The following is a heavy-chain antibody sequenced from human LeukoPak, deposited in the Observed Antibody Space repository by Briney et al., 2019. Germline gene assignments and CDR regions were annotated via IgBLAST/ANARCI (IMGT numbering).Heavy chain of an antibody. CDR2: IYTSGST. CDR1: GGSISSYY. Sequence: HSETLSLTCTVSGGSISSYYWSWIRQPAGKGLEWIGRIYTSGSTNYNPSLKSRVTMSVDTSKNQFSLKLSSVTAADTAVYYCARARLTAAAGITFIGYFDYWGQGTLVTVSS. V-gene: IGHV4-4*07. J-gene: IGHJ4*02. D-gene: IGHD6-13*01. CDR3: ARARLTAAAGITFIGYFDY.